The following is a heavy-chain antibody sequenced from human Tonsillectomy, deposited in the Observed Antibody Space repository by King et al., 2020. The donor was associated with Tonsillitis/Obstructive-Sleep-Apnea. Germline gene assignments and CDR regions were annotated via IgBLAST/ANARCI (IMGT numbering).Heavy chain of an antibody. D-gene: IGHD4-17*01. Sequence: VQLQESGPGLVRPSKTLSLTCTVSGDSINSGPYYWSWIRQHPGKGLESIGYIYHSGNTYYNPSLKGRVTMSIDTSKNQFSLNLTSVTAADTAVYYCASDRSANGDYNFWGQGTLVTVSS. J-gene: IGHJ4*02. CDR1: GDSINSGPYY. CDR2: IYHSGNT. V-gene: IGHV4-31*03. CDR3: ASDRSANGDYNF.